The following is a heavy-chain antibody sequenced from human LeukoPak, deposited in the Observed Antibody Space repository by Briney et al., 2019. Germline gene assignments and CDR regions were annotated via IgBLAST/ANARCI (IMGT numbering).Heavy chain of an antibody. CDR2: FDPEDGET. CDR1: GYTLTELS. V-gene: IGHV1-24*01. Sequence: GASVKVSCKVSGYTLTELSMHWVRQAPGKGLEWMGGFDPEDGETIYAQKFQGRVTMTEDTSTDTAYMELSSLRSEDTAVYYCARGPFTVITFGGVRGYWGQGTLVTVSS. J-gene: IGHJ4*02. D-gene: IGHD3-16*01. CDR3: ARGPFTVITFGGVRGY.